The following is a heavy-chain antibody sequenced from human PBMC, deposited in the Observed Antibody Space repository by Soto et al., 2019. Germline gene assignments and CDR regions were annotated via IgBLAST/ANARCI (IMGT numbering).Heavy chain of an antibody. CDR1: GYTFTSYG. J-gene: IGHJ4*02. D-gene: IGHD2-2*01. CDR2: ISAYNGNT. Sequence: ASVKVSCKASGYTFTSYGISWVRQAPGQGLEWMGWISAYNGNTNYAQKLQGRVTMTTDTSTSTAYMELRSLRSDDTAVYYCARDRRSRIVVVPAATYFDYWGQGXLVTV. CDR3: ARDRRSRIVVVPAATYFDY. V-gene: IGHV1-18*01.